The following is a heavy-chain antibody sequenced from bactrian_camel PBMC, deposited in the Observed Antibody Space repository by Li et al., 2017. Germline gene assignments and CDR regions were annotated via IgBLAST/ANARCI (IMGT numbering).Heavy chain of an antibody. D-gene: IGHD1*01. Sequence: VQLVESGGGSVEIGGSLRLSCTYSGYTQSRRCMGWFRQVPGNKREGVALIYSGDLSTYYLDSVKGRFTISLDAAKNSIDLQMNSLKPDDTAVYYCAATGQMLSVAGCRTQGTQVTVS. CDR1: GYTQSRRC. CDR2: IYSGDLST. J-gene: IGHJ4*01. V-gene: IGHV3S31*01.